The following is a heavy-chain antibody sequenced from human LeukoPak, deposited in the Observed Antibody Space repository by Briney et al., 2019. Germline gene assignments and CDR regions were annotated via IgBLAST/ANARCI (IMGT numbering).Heavy chain of an antibody. CDR1: GGTFSSYA. D-gene: IGHD5-18*01. Sequence: LVKVSCKASGGTFSSYAISWVRQAPGQGLEWMGGIIPIFGTANYAQKFQGRVTITADESTSTAYMELSSLRSEDTAVYYCARDLYSYGQGGYWGQGTLVTVSS. J-gene: IGHJ4*02. CDR3: ARDLYSYGQGGY. V-gene: IGHV1-69*13. CDR2: IIPIFGTA.